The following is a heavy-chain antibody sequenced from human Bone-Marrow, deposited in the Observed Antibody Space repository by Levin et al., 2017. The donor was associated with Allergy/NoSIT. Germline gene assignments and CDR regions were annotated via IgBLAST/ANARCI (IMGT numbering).Heavy chain of an antibody. CDR3: ARGHRSRLASLEYTMFDS. CDR1: GGSFSHYF. Sequence: SETLSLTCVVSGGSFSHYFWTWIRQAPEKDMEWIGEINHSGTTNSNPSLKSRVSLSIDTSKKQLSLNLTSVSAADTALYYCARGHRSRLASLEYTMFDSWGQGTLVTVSS. D-gene: IGHD3-3*02. CDR2: INHSGTT. J-gene: IGHJ4*02. V-gene: IGHV4-34*01.